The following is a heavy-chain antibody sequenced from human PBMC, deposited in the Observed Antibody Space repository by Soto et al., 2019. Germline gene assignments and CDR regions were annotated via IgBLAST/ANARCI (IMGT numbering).Heavy chain of an antibody. Sequence: PSETLSLTCTVSGGSISSSSYYWGWIRQPPGKGLEWIGSIYYSGSTYYNPSLKSRVTVSVDTSKNQFSLKLSSVTAADTAVYYCARPSSSSIAARPDAFDIWGQGTMVTVSS. CDR1: GGSISSSSYY. D-gene: IGHD6-6*01. CDR2: IYYSGST. CDR3: ARPSSSSIAARPDAFDI. J-gene: IGHJ3*02. V-gene: IGHV4-39*01.